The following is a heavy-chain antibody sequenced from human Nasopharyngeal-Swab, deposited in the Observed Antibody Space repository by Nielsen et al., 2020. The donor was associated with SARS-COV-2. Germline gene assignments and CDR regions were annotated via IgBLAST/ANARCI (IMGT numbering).Heavy chain of an antibody. V-gene: IGHV7-4-1*02. CDR1: GYTLTAYA. CDR2: INTNTGKP. D-gene: IGHD6-19*01. CDR3: VRAVILVAGIDY. Sequence: ASLQVSCNASGYTLTAYALNRLRQHPGQGLEWMGWINTNTGKPKYAPGFAGRFVFSLDTSVSTAYLQISNLKAEDTAVYYCVRAVILVAGIDYWGPGTLVTVSS. J-gene: IGHJ4*02.